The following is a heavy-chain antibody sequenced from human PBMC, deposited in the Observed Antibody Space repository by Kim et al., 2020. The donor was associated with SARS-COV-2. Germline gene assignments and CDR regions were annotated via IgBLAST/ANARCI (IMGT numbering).Heavy chain of an antibody. CDR2: LDNTGRVT. D-gene: IGHD1-1*01. Sequence: GGSLRLSCAASGFTFSSYSMSWVRQAPGKGLEWVSGLDNTGRVTYYTDSLKGRFTISRDNSRNTLYLQMNSLRAEDTAVYYCAKVSPHWFDYWGQGTLVTVSS. CDR3: AKVSPHWFDY. J-gene: IGHJ4*02. CDR1: GFTFSSYS. V-gene: IGHV3-23*01.